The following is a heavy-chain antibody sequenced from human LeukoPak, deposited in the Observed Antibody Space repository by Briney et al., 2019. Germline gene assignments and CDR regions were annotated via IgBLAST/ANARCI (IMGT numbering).Heavy chain of an antibody. D-gene: IGHD2-2*01. CDR1: GYTFTSYY. CDR2: INPSGGST. Sequence: ASVKVSCKASGYTFTSYYMHWVRQAPGQGLEWMGIINPSGGSTGYAQKFQGRVTMTRDMSTSTVYMELSSLRSEDTAVYYCARGPYCSSTSCYERGFDYWGQGTLVTVSS. V-gene: IGHV1-46*01. J-gene: IGHJ4*02. CDR3: ARGPYCSSTSCYERGFDY.